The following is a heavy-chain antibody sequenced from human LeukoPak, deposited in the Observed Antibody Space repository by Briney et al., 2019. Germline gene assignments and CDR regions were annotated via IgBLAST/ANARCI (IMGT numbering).Heavy chain of an antibody. D-gene: IGHD3-22*01. CDR1: GGSISSYY. CDR2: IYYSGST. CDR3: ARDPAYYYDSSGYLDAFDI. J-gene: IGHJ3*02. Sequence: PSETLSLTCTVSGGSISSYYWSWIRQPPGKGLEWIGYIYYSGSTNYNPSLKSRATISVDTSKNQSSLKLSSVTAADTAVYYCARDPAYYYDSSGYLDAFDIWGQGTMVTVSS. V-gene: IGHV4-59*01.